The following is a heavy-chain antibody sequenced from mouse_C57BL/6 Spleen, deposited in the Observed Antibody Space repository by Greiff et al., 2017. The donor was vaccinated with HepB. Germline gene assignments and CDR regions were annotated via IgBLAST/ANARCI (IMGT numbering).Heavy chain of an antibody. V-gene: IGHV1-18*01. CDR1: GYTFTDYN. J-gene: IGHJ4*01. CDR3: ARDLLGAMDY. CDR2: INPNNGGT. D-gene: IGHD2-1*01. Sequence: EVQVVESGPELVKPGASVKIPCKASGYTFTDYNMDWVKQSHGKSLEWIGDINPNNGGTIYNQKFKGKATLTVDKSSSTAYMELRSLTSEDTAVYYCARDLLGAMDYWGQGTSVTVSS.